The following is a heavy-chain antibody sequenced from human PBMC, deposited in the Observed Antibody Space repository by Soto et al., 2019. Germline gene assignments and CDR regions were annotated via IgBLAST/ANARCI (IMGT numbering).Heavy chain of an antibody. J-gene: IGHJ4*02. Sequence: EVLLVESGGGLIQPGASLKLSCAASGFTVINNHLNWVRQAPGKGLEWVSLIYSGGYTYYADSVKGRFTISRDTSKNALYLQTASLRAEDTAVYYCGREFDIEVAGRGCMDCWRQGTLVAVSS. D-gene: IGHD6-19*01. CDR2: IYSGGYT. CDR1: GFTVINNH. CDR3: GREFDIEVAGRGCMDC. V-gene: IGHV3-53*01.